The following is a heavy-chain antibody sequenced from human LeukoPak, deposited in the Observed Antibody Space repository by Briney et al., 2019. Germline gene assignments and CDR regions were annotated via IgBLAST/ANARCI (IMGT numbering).Heavy chain of an antibody. CDR2: IRSVSSYI. V-gene: IGHV3-21*01. CDR1: GFTFSSYS. J-gene: IGHJ4*02. CDR3: ARDYFGSPSALDY. D-gene: IGHD1-26*01. Sequence: PGGSLRLSCAASGFTFSSYSMNWVRQAPGKGLEWVSSIRSVSSYIYYADSVKGRFTISRDNAKNSLYLQMNSLRAEDTAVYYCARDYFGSPSALDYWGQGTLVTVSS.